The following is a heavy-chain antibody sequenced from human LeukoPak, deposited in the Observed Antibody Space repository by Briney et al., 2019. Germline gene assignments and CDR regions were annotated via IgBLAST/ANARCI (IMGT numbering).Heavy chain of an antibody. D-gene: IGHD5-24*01. Sequence: PSETLSLTCTVSGGCISSGSYYWSWIRQPAGKGLESIGRIYTSGSTNYNPSLKSRVTISVDTSKNQFSLKLSSVTAADTAVYYCARGDAQKSHDYWGQGTLVTVSS. CDR3: ARGDAQKSHDY. CDR2: IYTSGST. CDR1: GGCISSGSYY. J-gene: IGHJ4*02. V-gene: IGHV4-61*02.